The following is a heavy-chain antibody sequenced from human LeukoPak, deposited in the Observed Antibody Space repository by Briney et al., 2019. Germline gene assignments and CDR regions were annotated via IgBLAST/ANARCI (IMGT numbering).Heavy chain of an antibody. J-gene: IGHJ6*02. V-gene: IGHV4-4*07. CDR1: GGSISSYY. D-gene: IGHD3-10*01. CDR3: AVYYYGSGSYYNPHGMDV. Sequence: SETLSLTCTVSGGSISSYYWSWIRQPAGKGLEWIGRIYTSGSTNYNPSLKSRVTMSVDTSKNQFSLKLSSVTAADTAVYYCAVYYYGSGSYYNPHGMDVWGQGTTVTVSS. CDR2: IYTSGST.